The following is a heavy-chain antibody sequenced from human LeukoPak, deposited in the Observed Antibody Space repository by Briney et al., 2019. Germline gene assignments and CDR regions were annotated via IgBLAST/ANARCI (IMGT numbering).Heavy chain of an antibody. CDR2: ISYDGSNK. D-gene: IGHD6-13*01. J-gene: IGHJ4*02. Sequence: GGSLRLSCAASGFTFNSYAMHWVRQAPGKGVEGVAVISYDGSNKYYADSVKGRFTISRDNSKNMLYLQMNSLRAEDTAVYYCARDATGIAAGGIFDYWGQGTVVTVSS. CDR1: GFTFNSYA. V-gene: IGHV3-30*01. CDR3: ARDATGIAAGGIFDY.